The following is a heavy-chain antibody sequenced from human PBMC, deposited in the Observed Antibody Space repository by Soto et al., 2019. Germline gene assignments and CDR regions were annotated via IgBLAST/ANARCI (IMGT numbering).Heavy chain of an antibody. CDR2: IIPIFGTA. CDR3: ARVYYDSSGYSYYYYYGMDV. CDR1: GGTFSSYA. Sequence: QVQLVQSGAEVKKPGSSVKVSCKASGGTFSSYAISWVRQAPGQGLEWMGGIIPIFGTANYAQKFQGRVSITADESTGTAYMELGSVRCEDTAVYYCARVYYDSSGYSYYYYYGMDVWGQGTTVTVSS. D-gene: IGHD3-22*01. V-gene: IGHV1-69*01. J-gene: IGHJ6*02.